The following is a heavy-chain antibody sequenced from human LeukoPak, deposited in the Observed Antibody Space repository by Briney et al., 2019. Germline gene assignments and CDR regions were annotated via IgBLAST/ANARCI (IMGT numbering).Heavy chain of an antibody. V-gene: IGHV1-2*02. D-gene: IGHD5-24*01. J-gene: IGHJ4*02. CDR2: INPNSGGT. Sequence: ASVKVSCKASGYTFTGYYMHWVRQAPGQGLEWMGWINPNSGGTNYAQKFQGRVTMTRDTSISAVYMELSRLRSDDTAVYYCARDGTGVYNLVQYWGQGTLVTVSS. CDR1: GYTFTGYY. CDR3: ARDGTGVYNLVQY.